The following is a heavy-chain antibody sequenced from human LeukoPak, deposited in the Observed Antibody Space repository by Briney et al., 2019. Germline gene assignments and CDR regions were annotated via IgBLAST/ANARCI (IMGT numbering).Heavy chain of an antibody. CDR3: AKLPYFGVVISYSENWFDP. D-gene: IGHD3-3*01. CDR2: IRYDGSNK. CDR1: GFTFSSYG. V-gene: IGHV3-30*02. Sequence: GGSLRLSCAASGFTFSSYGMHWVRQAPGKGLEWVAFIRYDGSNKYYADSVKGRFTISRDNSKNTLYLQMNSLRAEDTAVYYCAKLPYFGVVISYSENWFDPWGQGTLVTVSS. J-gene: IGHJ5*02.